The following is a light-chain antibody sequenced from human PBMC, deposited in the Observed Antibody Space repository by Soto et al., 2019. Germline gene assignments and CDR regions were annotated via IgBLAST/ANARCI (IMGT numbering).Light chain of an antibody. CDR3: QQYNNWPS. V-gene: IGKV3-15*01. J-gene: IGKJ1*01. CDR2: GAS. CDR1: QIIRTN. Sequence: ETVMTQSPATLSVSPVGRVTLSGRASQIIRTNLAWYQQKPGQAPRLLIYGASTRATGVPARFSGSGSGTEFALTISGLQSEDSAVYYCQQYNNWPSFGQGTKVDIK.